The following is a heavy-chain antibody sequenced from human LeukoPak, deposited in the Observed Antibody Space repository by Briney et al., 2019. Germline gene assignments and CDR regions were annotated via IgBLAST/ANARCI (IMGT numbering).Heavy chain of an antibody. CDR2: IIPIVGTA. Sequence: SVKVSCKASGCTFSSYAISWVRQAPGQGLEWMGGIIPIVGTANYAQKFQGRVTITTDESTSTAYMELSSLRSEDTAVYYCARDTGAYCGGDCYQGYFDYWGQGTLVTVSS. CDR3: ARDTGAYCGGDCYQGYFDY. D-gene: IGHD2-21*02. J-gene: IGHJ4*02. CDR1: GCTFSSYA. V-gene: IGHV1-69*05.